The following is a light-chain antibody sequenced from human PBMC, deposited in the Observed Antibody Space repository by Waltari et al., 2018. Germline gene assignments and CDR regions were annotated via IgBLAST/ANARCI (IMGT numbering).Light chain of an antibody. CDR3: QQYNNWPPAT. Sequence: ETMMTQSPATLSVSPGERATLSCRASQTVSINLAWYQQKPDHPRRLLIYGASTRATGIPARCSGSGSGTEFTLTISSLYSEVFAFYYRQQYNNWPPATFGLGTKVEIK. CDR2: GAS. J-gene: IGKJ1*01. CDR1: QTVSIN. V-gene: IGKV3D-15*01.